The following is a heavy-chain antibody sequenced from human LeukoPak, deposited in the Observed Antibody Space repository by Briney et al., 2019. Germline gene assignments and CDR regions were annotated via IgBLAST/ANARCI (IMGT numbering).Heavy chain of an antibody. Sequence: PGGSLRLSCAASGFTFSSYWMSWVRQAPEKGLEWVANIKEDGSEKYYVDSVKGRFTISRDNAKNSLYLQMNSLRAEDTAVYYCARLYGSQPYWYFDLWGRGTLVTVSS. CDR3: ARLYGSQPYWYFDL. V-gene: IGHV3-7*01. D-gene: IGHD4-17*01. J-gene: IGHJ2*01. CDR1: GFTFSSYW. CDR2: IKEDGSEK.